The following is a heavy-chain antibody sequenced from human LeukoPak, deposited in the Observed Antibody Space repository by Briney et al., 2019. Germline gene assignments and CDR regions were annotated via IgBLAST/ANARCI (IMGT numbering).Heavy chain of an antibody. CDR3: ARRGTGFGDT. CDR1: GYTFTNYW. CDR2: IYLGDSDI. Sequence: PGESLKISCKAFGYTFTNYWIGWVRQMPGKGLDWMGIIYLGDSDIRYSPSFQGQVTISADKSISTAYLQWNSLRASDTAMYYCARRGTGFGDTWGQGTLVTVSS. J-gene: IGHJ4*02. V-gene: IGHV5-51*01. D-gene: IGHD3-10*01.